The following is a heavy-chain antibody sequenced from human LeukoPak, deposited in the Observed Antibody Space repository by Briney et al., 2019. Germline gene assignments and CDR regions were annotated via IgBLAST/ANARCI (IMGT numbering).Heavy chain of an antibody. Sequence: SETLSLTCAVYGGSFSGYYWSWIRQPPGKGLEWIGEINHSGSTNYNPSLKSRVTISVDTSKNQFSLKLSSVTAAGTAVYYCARGSPVAGTENWFDPWGQGTLVTVSS. D-gene: IGHD6-19*01. CDR3: ARGSPVAGTENWFDP. V-gene: IGHV4-34*01. J-gene: IGHJ5*02. CDR1: GGSFSGYY. CDR2: INHSGST.